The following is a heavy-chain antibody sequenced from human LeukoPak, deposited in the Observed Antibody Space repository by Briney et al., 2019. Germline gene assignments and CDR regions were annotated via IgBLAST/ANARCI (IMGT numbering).Heavy chain of an antibody. CDR1: GSSISTYY. Sequence: PSETLSLTCTVSGSSISTYYWSWVRQPPGKGLEWVGYIYYSGSTNYNPSLKNRVTMLVDTSKNQFSLKLSSVTAADTAVYYCARGIKYYYGSGTCHYFDSWGQGTLVTVSS. V-gene: IGHV4-59*01. D-gene: IGHD3-10*01. J-gene: IGHJ4*02. CDR2: IYYSGST. CDR3: ARGIKYYYGSGTCHYFDS.